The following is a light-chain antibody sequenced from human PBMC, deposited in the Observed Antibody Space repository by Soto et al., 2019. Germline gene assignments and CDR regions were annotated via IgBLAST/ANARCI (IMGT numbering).Light chain of an antibody. J-gene: IGKJ4*01. CDR3: HQRSNWPLT. CDR1: QSISTY. CDR2: GAS. V-gene: IGKV3-11*01. Sequence: EIVFTPSPATLSLSPGERASPSCRASQSISTYLAWYQQKPGQAPRLLIYGASTRATGIPARFSGSGSGTEFTLTISSLQSGDFAVYYCHQRSNWPLTFGGGTKVDIK.